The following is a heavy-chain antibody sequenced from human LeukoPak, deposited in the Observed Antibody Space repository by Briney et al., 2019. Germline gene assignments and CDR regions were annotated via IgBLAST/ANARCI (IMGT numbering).Heavy chain of an antibody. CDR2: IYTSGTT. Sequence: SETLSLTCTVSGASTSSYYWSWIRQPAGKGLEWIGRIYTSGTTNYNPSLKSRLTMSVDTSNNQFSLRLSSVTAADTAIYYCARDGVAGTSYYYGMDVWGQGTTVTVSS. CDR3: ARDGVAGTSYYYGMDV. D-gene: IGHD6-19*01. J-gene: IGHJ6*02. CDR1: GASTSSYY. V-gene: IGHV4-4*07.